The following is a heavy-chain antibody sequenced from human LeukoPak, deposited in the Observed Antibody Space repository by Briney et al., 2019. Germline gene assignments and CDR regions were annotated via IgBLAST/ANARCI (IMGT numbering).Heavy chain of an antibody. Sequence: GTSLGLSCAASGFTFSSYAIHWVRQAPGKGLEWVAVISFDGTHDFYADSVKGRFTISRDNSKNTLYLQMNSLRADDTAVYYCARARATVTRISSFDIWGQGTMVTVSS. CDR3: ARARATVTRISSFDI. CDR1: GFTFSSYA. CDR2: ISFDGTHD. J-gene: IGHJ3*02. V-gene: IGHV3-30*04. D-gene: IGHD4-17*01.